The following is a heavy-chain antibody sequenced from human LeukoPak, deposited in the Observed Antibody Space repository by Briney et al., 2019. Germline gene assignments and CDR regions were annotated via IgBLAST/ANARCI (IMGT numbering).Heavy chain of an antibody. CDR1: GYTFTSYY. CDR2: INPNSGGT. V-gene: IGHV1-2*02. D-gene: IGHD3-22*01. Sequence: ASVKVSCKASGYTFTSYYMHWVRQAPGQGLEWMGWINPNSGGTNYAQKFQGRVTMTRDTSISTAYMELSRLRSDDTAVYYCARDYYDSSGFGAFDIWGQGTMVTVSS. J-gene: IGHJ3*02. CDR3: ARDYYDSSGFGAFDI.